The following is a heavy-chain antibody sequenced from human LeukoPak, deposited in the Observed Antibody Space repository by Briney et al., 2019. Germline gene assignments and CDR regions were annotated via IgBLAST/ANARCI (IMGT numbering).Heavy chain of an antibody. CDR2: IKSDGST. J-gene: IGHJ1*01. V-gene: IGHV3-74*01. CDR1: GFTFSSYW. CDR3: ARAPSEIGGYYPEYFRH. D-gene: IGHD3-22*01. Sequence: GSLRLSCEASGFTFSSYWMHWVRQTPGKGLVWVSRIKSDGSTRYADSVKGRFTISRDNAKNTVSLQMNSLRAEDTGVYYCARAPSEIGGYYPEYFRHWGQGTLVTVSP.